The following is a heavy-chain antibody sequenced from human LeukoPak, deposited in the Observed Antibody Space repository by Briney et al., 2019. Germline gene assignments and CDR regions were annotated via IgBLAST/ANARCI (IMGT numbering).Heavy chain of an antibody. D-gene: IGHD2-15*01. Sequence: GGSLRLSCAASGFTFSSYWMSWVRQAPGKGLEWVANIKQDGSEKYYVDSVEGRFTISRDNAKNSLYLQMNSLRAEDTAVYYCARLEDIVVVVAAYYYYGMDVWGQGTLVTVSS. CDR3: ARLEDIVVVVAAYYYYGMDV. V-gene: IGHV3-7*01. CDR2: IKQDGSEK. CDR1: GFTFSSYW. J-gene: IGHJ6*02.